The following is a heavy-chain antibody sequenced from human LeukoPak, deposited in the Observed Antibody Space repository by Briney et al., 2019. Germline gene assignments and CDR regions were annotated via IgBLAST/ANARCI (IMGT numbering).Heavy chain of an antibody. CDR3: AKVFLGATTSPFDY. Sequence: GGSLRLSCAASGFTFSSYAMSWVRQAPGKGLGWVSAISGSGGSTYYADSVKGRFTISRDNSKNTLYLQMNSLRAEDTAVYYCAKVFLGATTSPFDYWGQGTLVTVSS. CDR2: ISGSGGST. CDR1: GFTFSSYA. D-gene: IGHD1-26*01. J-gene: IGHJ4*02. V-gene: IGHV3-23*01.